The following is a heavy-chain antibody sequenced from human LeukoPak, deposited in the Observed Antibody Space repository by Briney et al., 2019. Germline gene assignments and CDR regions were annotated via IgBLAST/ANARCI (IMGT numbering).Heavy chain of an antibody. CDR2: INHSGST. CDR3: AREYGDFDY. V-gene: IGHV4-34*01. J-gene: IGHJ4*02. D-gene: IGHD4-17*01. Sequence: SETLSLTCAVYGGSFSGYYWSWIRQPPGKGLEWIGEINHSGSTNYNPSLKSRVTMSVDTSKNQFSLKLNSVTAADTAVYYCAREYGDFDYWGQGTLVTVSS. CDR1: GGSFSGYY.